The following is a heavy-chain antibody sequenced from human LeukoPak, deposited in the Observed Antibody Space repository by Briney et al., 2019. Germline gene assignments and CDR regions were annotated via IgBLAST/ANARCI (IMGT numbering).Heavy chain of an antibody. J-gene: IGHJ5*02. D-gene: IGHD2-2*02. CDR1: GYTFTGYY. Sequence: ASVKVSCKASGYTFTGYYMHWVRQAPGQGLEWMGWINPNSGGTNYAQKFQGRVTMTRDTSISTAYMELSRLRSDDTAVYYCERDGDYCSSTSCYRGWFDPWGQGTLVTVSS. CDR2: INPNSGGT. CDR3: ERDGDYCSSTSCYRGWFDP. V-gene: IGHV1-2*02.